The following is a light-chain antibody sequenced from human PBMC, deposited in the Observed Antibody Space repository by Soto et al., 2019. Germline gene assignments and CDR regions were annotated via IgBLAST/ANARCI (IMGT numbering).Light chain of an antibody. Sequence: QSVLTQPPSVSAAPGQKVTISCSGSTSNIRNNYVSWYQQLPGTAPKLLIYENDKRPSGIPDRFSGSKSGASATLGITGLQTGDEADYYCGTWDTSLSSGVFSGGTKVTVL. CDR1: TSNIRNNY. V-gene: IGLV1-51*02. CDR2: END. CDR3: GTWDTSLSSGV. J-gene: IGLJ3*02.